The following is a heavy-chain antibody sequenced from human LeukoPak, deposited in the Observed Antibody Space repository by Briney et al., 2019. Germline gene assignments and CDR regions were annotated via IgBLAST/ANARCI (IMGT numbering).Heavy chain of an antibody. Sequence: GESLRLSCAASGFTFSSYAMSWVRQAPGKGLEWVSAISGGGGGTYYADSVKGRFTISRDNSKNTLYLHMNSLRAEDTAVYYCAKRGAPVYSNPHHAFDIWGQGTMVTVSS. CDR1: GFTFSSYA. CDR3: AKRGAPVYSNPHHAFDI. V-gene: IGHV3-23*01. D-gene: IGHD6-13*01. J-gene: IGHJ3*02. CDR2: ISGGGGGT.